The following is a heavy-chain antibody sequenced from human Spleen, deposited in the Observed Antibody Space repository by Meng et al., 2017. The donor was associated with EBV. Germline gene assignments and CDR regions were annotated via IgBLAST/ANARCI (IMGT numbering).Heavy chain of an antibody. D-gene: IGHD6-19*01. V-gene: IGHV4-38-2*01. CDR1: GESLSSFYY. Sequence: RVSAQGLEQPSSTLARTCVVSGESLSSFYYGGWIRQPPGRGLEWIGSVHYIGSTYYSPSLKSKVTVSVDTSKNQFSLRLTSVTAADTAVYSCARTYHSWQYPRLDLFGAWGQGTLVTVSS. J-gene: IGHJ5*02. CDR2: VHYIGST. CDR3: ARTYHSWQYPRLDLFGA.